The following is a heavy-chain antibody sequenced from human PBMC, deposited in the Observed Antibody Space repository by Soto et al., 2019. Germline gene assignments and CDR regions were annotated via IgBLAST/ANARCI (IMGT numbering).Heavy chain of an antibody. Sequence: VQLVESGGGVVQPGRSLRLSCAASGFTFSTYGMHWVRQAPGKGLEWVAAISYDGSKKYYADSVKGRFTISRDNSENTLYLQMNSLRAEDTAMYYCAPLGGGGQDNYWGQGTLVTVSS. CDR1: GFTFSTYG. CDR2: ISYDGSKK. D-gene: IGHD3-16*01. V-gene: IGHV3-30*03. J-gene: IGHJ4*02. CDR3: APLGGGGQDNY.